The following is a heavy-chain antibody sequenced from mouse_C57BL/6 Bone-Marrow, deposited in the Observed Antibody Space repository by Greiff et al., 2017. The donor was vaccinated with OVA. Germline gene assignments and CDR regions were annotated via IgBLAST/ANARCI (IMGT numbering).Heavy chain of an antibody. Sequence: EVKLMESGGGLVQPGGSLSLSCAASGFTFTDYYMSWVRQPPGKELEWLGFIRNKANGYTTEYSASVKGRFTISRDNSQSILYLQMNALRAEDSATYYCARYYSNYVAYWGQGTLVTVSA. D-gene: IGHD2-5*01. J-gene: IGHJ3*01. CDR3: ARYYSNYVAY. CDR2: IRNKANGYTT. CDR1: GFTFTDYY. V-gene: IGHV7-3*01.